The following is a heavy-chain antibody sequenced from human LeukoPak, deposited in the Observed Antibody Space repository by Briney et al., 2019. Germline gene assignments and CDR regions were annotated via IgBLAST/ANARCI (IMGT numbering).Heavy chain of an antibody. Sequence: SETLSLTCTVSGGSISSSSYYWSWIRQPPGKGLEWIGEINHSGSTNYNPSLKSRVTISVDTSKNQFSLKLSFVTAADTAVYYCARVVAAAAPAGVDYWGQGTLVTVSS. V-gene: IGHV4-39*07. D-gene: IGHD6-13*01. CDR1: GGSISSSSYY. CDR2: INHSGST. J-gene: IGHJ4*02. CDR3: ARVVAAAAPAGVDY.